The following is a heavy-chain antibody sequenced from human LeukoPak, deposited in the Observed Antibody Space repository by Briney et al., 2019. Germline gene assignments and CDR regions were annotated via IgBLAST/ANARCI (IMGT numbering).Heavy chain of an antibody. D-gene: IGHD1-7*01. CDR3: ARENNWNYYFDY. CDR1: GGTFSSYA. CDR2: IIPIFGTA. J-gene: IGHJ4*02. V-gene: IGHV1-69*13. Sequence: SVKVSCKASGGTFSSYAISWVRQAPGQGLEWMGGIIPIFGTANYAQKFQGRVTITADESTSTAYMELSSLRSEDTAVYYCARENNWNYYFDYWGQGTLVTVSS.